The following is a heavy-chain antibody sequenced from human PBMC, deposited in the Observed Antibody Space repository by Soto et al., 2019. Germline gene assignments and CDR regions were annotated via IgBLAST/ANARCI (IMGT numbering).Heavy chain of an antibody. Sequence: SETLSLTCAVYGGSFSGYYWSWIRQPPGKGLEWIGEINHSGSTNYNPSLKSRVTISVDTSKNQFSLKLSSVTAADTAVYYCASRRGIAAAENWFDPWGQGTLVTVSS. D-gene: IGHD6-13*01. V-gene: IGHV4-34*01. J-gene: IGHJ5*02. CDR1: GGSFSGYY. CDR3: ASRRGIAAAENWFDP. CDR2: INHSGST.